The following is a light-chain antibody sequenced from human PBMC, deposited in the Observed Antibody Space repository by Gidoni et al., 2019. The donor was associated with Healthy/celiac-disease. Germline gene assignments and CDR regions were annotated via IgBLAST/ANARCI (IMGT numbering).Light chain of an antibody. CDR1: QGISSA. CDR3: QQFNSYPL. CDR2: DAS. Sequence: AIQLTQSPSSLSASVGDRVTTTCRASQGISSALAWYQQKPGKAPKLLIYDASSLESGVPSRFSGSGSGTDFTLTISSLQPEDFATYYCQQFNSYPLFXQXTRLEIK. V-gene: IGKV1-13*02. J-gene: IGKJ5*01.